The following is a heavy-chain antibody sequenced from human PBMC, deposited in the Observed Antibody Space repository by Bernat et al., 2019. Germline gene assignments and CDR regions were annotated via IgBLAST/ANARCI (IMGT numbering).Heavy chain of an antibody. V-gene: IGHV4-30-2*01. CDR1: GGSISSGGYS. J-gene: IGHJ4*02. Sequence: QLQLQESGSGLVKPSQTLSLTCAVSGGSISSGGYSWSWIRQPPGKGLEWIGYIYHSGSTYYNPSLKSRVTISVDRSKNQFSLKLSSVTAADMAVYYCARVGDDGDYVFDYWGQGTLVTVSS. CDR2: IYHSGST. D-gene: IGHD4-17*01. CDR3: ARVGDDGDYVFDY.